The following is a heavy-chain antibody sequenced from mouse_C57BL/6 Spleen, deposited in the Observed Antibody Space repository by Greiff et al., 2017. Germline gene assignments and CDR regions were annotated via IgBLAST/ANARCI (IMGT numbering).Heavy chain of an antibody. D-gene: IGHD1-1*01. CDR1: GFNIKDDY. CDR3: TTAGILLRSPWFAY. Sequence: DVQLQESGAELVRPGASVKLSCTASGFNIKDDYMHWVKQRPEQGLEWIGWIDPANGDTEYASKFQGQATITADTSSNTAYLQLSSLTSEDTAVYYVTTAGILLRSPWFAYWGQGTLVTVSA. V-gene: IGHV14-4*01. CDR2: IDPANGDT. J-gene: IGHJ3*01.